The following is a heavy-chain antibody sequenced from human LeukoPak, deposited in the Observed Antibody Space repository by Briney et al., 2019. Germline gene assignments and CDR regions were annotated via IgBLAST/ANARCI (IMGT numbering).Heavy chain of an antibody. V-gene: IGHV5-51*01. J-gene: IGHJ4*02. Sequence: GESLKISCKGSGYSFTNYWIGWARQMPGKGLEWMGIIYPGDSDTRYSPSFQGQVTISADKSISTAYLQWSSLKASDTAMYYCARQRHSSSPDFDYWGQGTLVTVSS. CDR2: IYPGDSDT. CDR3: ARQRHSSSPDFDY. CDR1: GYSFTNYW. D-gene: IGHD6-6*01.